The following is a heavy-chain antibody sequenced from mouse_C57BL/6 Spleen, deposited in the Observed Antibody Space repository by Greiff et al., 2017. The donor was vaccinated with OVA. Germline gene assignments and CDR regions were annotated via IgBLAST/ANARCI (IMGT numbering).Heavy chain of an antibody. CDR3: TRRGYYGNYEFAY. Sequence: QVQLQQPGAELVKPGASVKMSCKASGYTFTSYWITWVKQRPGQGLEWIGDIYPGSGSTNYNEKFKSKATLTVDTSSSTAYMQLSSLTSEDSAVYYCTRRGYYGNYEFAYWGQGTLVTVSA. D-gene: IGHD2-1*01. V-gene: IGHV1-55*01. J-gene: IGHJ3*01. CDR1: GYTFTSYW. CDR2: IYPGSGST.